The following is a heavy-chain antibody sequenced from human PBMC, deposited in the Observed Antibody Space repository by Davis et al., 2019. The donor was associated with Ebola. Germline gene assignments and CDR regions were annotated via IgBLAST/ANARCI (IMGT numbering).Heavy chain of an antibody. CDR2: IIPARNI. V-gene: IGHV4-34*01. J-gene: IGHJ4*01. Sequence: SETLSLTCSVYGGSFSAYYWTWIRQSPGKGLEWIGEIIPARNINYNPSLKSRVTISIATSGNQFSLELTSVTAADTSVYYCARGSSGSRLHLWGHGTLVTVSS. CDR3: ARGSSGSRLHL. CDR1: GGSFSAYY. D-gene: IGHD1-26*01.